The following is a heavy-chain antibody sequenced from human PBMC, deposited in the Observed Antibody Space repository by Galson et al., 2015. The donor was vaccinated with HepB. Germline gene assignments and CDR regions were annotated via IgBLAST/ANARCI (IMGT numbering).Heavy chain of an antibody. Sequence: SLRLSCAASGFTFSSYSMNWVRQAPGKGLEWVSSISSSSSYIYYADSVKGRFTISRDNAKNSLYLQMNSLRAEDTAEYYCARELKGLRWQQYFQRWGQGTLVTVSS. CDR2: ISSSSSYI. D-gene: IGHD4-23*01. CDR3: ARELKGLRWQQYFQR. CDR1: GFTFSSYS. J-gene: IGHJ1*01. V-gene: IGHV3-21*01.